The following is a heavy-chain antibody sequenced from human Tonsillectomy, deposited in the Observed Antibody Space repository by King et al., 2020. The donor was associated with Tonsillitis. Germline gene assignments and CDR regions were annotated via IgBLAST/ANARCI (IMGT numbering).Heavy chain of an antibody. CDR1: GGPISSYY. CDR2: IYYSGST. J-gene: IGHJ2*01. V-gene: IGHV4-59*01. Sequence: LQLQESGPGLVKPSETLSLTCTVPGGPISSYYWSWIRQPPGKGLEWIGYIYYSGSTNYNPSLKSRVTISVDTSKNQLSLKLSSVTAADTAVYYCARANYYDSSGYPYWYFDLWGRGTLVTVSS. CDR3: ARANYYDSSGYPYWYFDL. D-gene: IGHD3-22*01.